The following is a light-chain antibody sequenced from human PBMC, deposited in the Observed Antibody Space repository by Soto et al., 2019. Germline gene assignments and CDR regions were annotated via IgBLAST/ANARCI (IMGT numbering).Light chain of an antibody. V-gene: IGKV3-15*01. CDR3: QQYNNWPWT. J-gene: IGKJ1*01. CDR1: QSFTTS. Sequence: EIVLTQSPGTLSLSPGELYTLFCRASQSFTTSQLAWYQQKPGQAPRVLIFGASSRATGFPARFSGSGSGTDFTLTISSLQSEDFAVYYCQQYNNWPWTFGQGTKVDIK. CDR2: GAS.